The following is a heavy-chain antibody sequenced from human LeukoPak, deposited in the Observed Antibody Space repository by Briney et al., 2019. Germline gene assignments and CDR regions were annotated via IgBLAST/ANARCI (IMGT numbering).Heavy chain of an antibody. D-gene: IGHD3-22*01. J-gene: IGHJ5*02. V-gene: IGHV4-34*01. CDR2: IYYSGST. Sequence: SETLSLTCAVYGGSFSGYYWSWIRQPPGKGLEWIGSIYYSGSTYYNPSLKSRVTISVDASKNQFSLKLSSVTAADTAVYYCARRGYYYDSSGYHPWGQGTLVTVSS. CDR3: ARRGYYYDSSGYHP. CDR1: GGSFSGYY.